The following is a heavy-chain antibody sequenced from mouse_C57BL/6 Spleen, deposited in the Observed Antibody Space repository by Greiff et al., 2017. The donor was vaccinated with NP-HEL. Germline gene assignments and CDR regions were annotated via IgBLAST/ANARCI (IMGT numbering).Heavy chain of an antibody. CDR3: ASGDYPLFAY. D-gene: IGHD2-13*01. CDR1: GYTFTSYW. Sequence: QVQLQQPGAELVKPGASVKLSCKASGYTFTSYWMHWVKQRPGQGLEWIGMIHPNSGSTNYNEKFKSKATLTVDKSSSTAYMQLSSLTSEDSAVYYCASGDYPLFAYWGQGTLVTVSA. V-gene: IGHV1-64*01. CDR2: IHPNSGST. J-gene: IGHJ3*01.